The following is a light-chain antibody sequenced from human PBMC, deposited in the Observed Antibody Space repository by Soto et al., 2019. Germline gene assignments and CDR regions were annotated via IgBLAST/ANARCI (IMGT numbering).Light chain of an antibody. J-gene: IGKJ1*01. CDR3: QQYNNWTWT. V-gene: IGKV3-15*01. Sequence: IVLTQYRGTLSLFPVERATISCRASQSVSSNLAWYQQKPGQAHRLLIYGASTRATGVPARFRGIVSWTDCTRTISSLPSEDFAVHYGQQYNNWTWTFGQGTKVDIK. CDR1: QSVSSN. CDR2: GAS.